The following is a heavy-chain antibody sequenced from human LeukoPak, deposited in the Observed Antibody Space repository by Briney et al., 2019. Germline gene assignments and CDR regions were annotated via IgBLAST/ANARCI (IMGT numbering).Heavy chain of an antibody. CDR3: ARRIAAAVNDGFDI. V-gene: IGHV5-51*01. CDR2: IYPGDSDT. Sequence: GESLKISCQGSGYSFTTYWIAWVRQTPGKGLEWMGIIYPGDSDTRYSPSFQGQVTISVGKSISTAYLQWSSLKTSDTAMYYCARRIAAAVNDGFDIWGQGTMVTVSS. J-gene: IGHJ3*02. CDR1: GYSFTTYW. D-gene: IGHD6-13*01.